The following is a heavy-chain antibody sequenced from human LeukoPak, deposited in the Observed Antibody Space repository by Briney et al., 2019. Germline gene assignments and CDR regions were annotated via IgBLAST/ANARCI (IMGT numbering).Heavy chain of an antibody. CDR1: GYTFTSYG. CDR3: ARAEIDYYGSGSYSIRFDP. J-gene: IGHJ5*02. Sequence: ASVKVSCKASGYTFTSYGISWVRQAPGQGLEWMGWISAYNGNTNYAQKLQGRVTMTTDTSTSTAYMELRSLRSEDTAVYYCARAEIDYYGSGSYSIRFDPWGQGTLVTVSS. CDR2: ISAYNGNT. V-gene: IGHV1-18*01. D-gene: IGHD3-10*01.